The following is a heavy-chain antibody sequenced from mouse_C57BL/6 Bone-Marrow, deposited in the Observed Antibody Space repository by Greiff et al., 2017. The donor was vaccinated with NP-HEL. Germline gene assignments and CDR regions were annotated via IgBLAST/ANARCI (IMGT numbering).Heavy chain of an antibody. D-gene: IGHD1-1*01. Sequence: EVKLMESGPGLVKPSQSLSLPCSVTGYSITSGYYWNWIRQFPGNKLEWMGYLSYDGSNNYNPSLKNRISITRDTSKNQFFLKLNSVTTEDTATYYCAIYGSPYYFDYWGQGTTLTVSS. CDR2: LSYDGSN. V-gene: IGHV3-6*01. CDR3: AIYGSPYYFDY. CDR1: GYSITSGYY. J-gene: IGHJ2*01.